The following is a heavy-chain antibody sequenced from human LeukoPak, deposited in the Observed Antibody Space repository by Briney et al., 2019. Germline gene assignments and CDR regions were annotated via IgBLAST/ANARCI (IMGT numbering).Heavy chain of an antibody. D-gene: IGHD3-22*01. CDR2: IYPGDSDT. Sequence: GESLKISCKGSGYNFTNYWIGWVRQIPGKGLEWKGIIYPGDSDTRYSPSFQGQVTISADKSISTAYLQWSSLRASDTAMYYCARLVGYYDSSGYEVSWFDPWGQGTLVTVSS. V-gene: IGHV5-51*01. J-gene: IGHJ5*02. CDR1: GYNFTNYW. CDR3: ARLVGYYDSSGYEVSWFDP.